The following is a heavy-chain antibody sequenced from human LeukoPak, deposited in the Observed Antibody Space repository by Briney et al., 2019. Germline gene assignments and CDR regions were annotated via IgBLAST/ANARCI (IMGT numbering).Heavy chain of an antibody. CDR2: INPSGGST. CDR3: ARGGAVGDCYNPIDY. D-gene: IGHD5-24*01. V-gene: IGHV1-46*04. J-gene: IGHJ4*02. CDR1: GYTFTSYY. Sequence: ASVKVSCKASGYTFTSYYMHWVRQAPGQGLEWMGMINPSGGSTSYAQKLQGRVTMTRDTSTSTGYMELSSLRSEGTAVCYCARGGAVGDCYNPIDYWGQGTLVTVSS.